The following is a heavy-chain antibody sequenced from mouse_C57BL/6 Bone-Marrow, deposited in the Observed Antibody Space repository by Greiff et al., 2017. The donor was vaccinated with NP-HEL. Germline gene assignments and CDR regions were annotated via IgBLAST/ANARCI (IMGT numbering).Heavy chain of an antibody. CDR2: INPSTGGT. V-gene: IGHV1-42*01. J-gene: IGHJ2*01. CDR1: GYSFTGYY. D-gene: IGHD2-3*01. Sequence: VHVKQSGPELVKPGASVKISCKASGYSFTGYYMNWVKQSPEKSLEWIGEINPSTGGTTYNQKFKAKATLTVDKSSSTAYMQLKSLTSEDSAVYYCAREDGFDYWGQGTTLTVSS. CDR3: AREDGFDY.